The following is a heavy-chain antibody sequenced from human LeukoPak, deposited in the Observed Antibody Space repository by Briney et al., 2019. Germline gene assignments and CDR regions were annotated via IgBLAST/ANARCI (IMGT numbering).Heavy chain of an antibody. D-gene: IGHD6-13*01. V-gene: IGHV3-30-3*01. CDR1: GFTFSSYA. Sequence: HAGGSLRLSCAASGFTFSSYAMHWVRQAPGRGLEWVAVISYDGSNKYYADSVKGRFTISRDNSKNTLYLQMNSLRAEDTAVYYCAKDLAIYSSSYPYDAFDIWGQGTMVTVSS. CDR2: ISYDGSNK. J-gene: IGHJ3*02. CDR3: AKDLAIYSSSYPYDAFDI.